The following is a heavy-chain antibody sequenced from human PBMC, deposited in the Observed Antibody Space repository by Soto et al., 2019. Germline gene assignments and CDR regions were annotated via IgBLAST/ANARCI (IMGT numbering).Heavy chain of an antibody. CDR3: ARCPSGWDPNWFDP. CDR1: GGSISRSHNF. Sequence: ASETLSLTCTVTGGSISRSHNFWGWIRQPPGKGLELIGSIFYSGNTYYNPSLMGRVTISVDTSKNQFSLKLNSVTAADTAVYYCARCPSGWDPNWFDPWGQGTLVTVSS. CDR2: IFYSGNT. D-gene: IGHD6-19*01. V-gene: IGHV4-39*01. J-gene: IGHJ5*02.